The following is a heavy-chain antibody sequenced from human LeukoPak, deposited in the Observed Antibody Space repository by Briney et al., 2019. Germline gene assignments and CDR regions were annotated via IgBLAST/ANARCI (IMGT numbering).Heavy chain of an antibody. CDR1: GYTFTSYG. CDR3: ATAAAAPSDDAFDI. Sequence: GASVKVSCKASGYTFTSYGISWVRQAPGQGLEWMGWISAYNGNTNYAQILQGRVTMTTDTSTSTAYMELRSLRSDDTAVYYCATAAAAPSDDAFDIWGQGTMVTVSS. V-gene: IGHV1-18*01. CDR2: ISAYNGNT. D-gene: IGHD6-13*01. J-gene: IGHJ3*02.